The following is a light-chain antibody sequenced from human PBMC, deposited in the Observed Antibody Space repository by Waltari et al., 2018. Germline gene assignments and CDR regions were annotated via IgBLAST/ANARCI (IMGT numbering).Light chain of an antibody. J-gene: IGKJ2*01. CDR1: QSVLSSSNNKNY. CDR2: WAS. Sequence: DIVMTQSPDSLAVSLGERATINCKSSQSVLSSSNNKNYLAWFQQKPGQPPKLLFYWASTRESGVPDRFSGSGSGTDFTLTISSLQAEDVTVYYCQQYYSGPYTFGRGTKLEIK. V-gene: IGKV4-1*01. CDR3: QQYYSGPYT.